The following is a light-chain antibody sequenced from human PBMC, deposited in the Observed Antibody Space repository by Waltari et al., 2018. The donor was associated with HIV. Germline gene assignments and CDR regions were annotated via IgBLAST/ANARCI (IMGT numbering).Light chain of an antibody. CDR1: QHIGND. V-gene: IGKV1-6*01. J-gene: IGKJ3*01. CDR2: AAS. Sequence: QMTQSPAPLSASVGDRVTITCRASQHIGNDLACYQQKPGKAPEVLMYAASNVPVDVPSRFSGRGHGTAFTFTISCLQPEDFATYFCQQYFAYPRTFGQGTRVEIK. CDR3: QQYFAYPRT.